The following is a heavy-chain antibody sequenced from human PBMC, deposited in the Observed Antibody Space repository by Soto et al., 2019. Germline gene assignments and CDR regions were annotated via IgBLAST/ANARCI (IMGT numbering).Heavy chain of an antibody. CDR3: ATGTFYDILTGYYAVGPFDY. D-gene: IGHD3-9*01. J-gene: IGHJ4*02. CDR2: FDPEDGET. V-gene: IGHV1-24*01. CDR1: GYTLTELS. Sequence: GASVKVSCKVSGYTLTELSMHWVRQAPGKGLEWMGGFDPEDGETIYAQKFQGRVTMTEDTSTDTAYMELSSLRSEDTAVYYCATGTFYDILTGYYAVGPFDYWGQGPLVTVSS.